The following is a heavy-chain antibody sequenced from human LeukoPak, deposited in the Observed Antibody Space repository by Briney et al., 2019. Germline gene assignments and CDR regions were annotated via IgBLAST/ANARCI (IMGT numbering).Heavy chain of an antibody. Sequence: QSGGSLRLSCAASGFTFSSYGMHWVRQAPGKGLEWVAFIRYDGSNEYYTDSVKGRFTISRDNSKNTLYLQMNSLRAEDTAVYYCAKDFWAVVPGVTRDFQHWGQGTLVTVSS. V-gene: IGHV3-30*02. J-gene: IGHJ1*01. CDR1: GFTFSSYG. CDR3: AKDFWAVVPGVTRDFQH. CDR2: IRYDGSNE. D-gene: IGHD2-2*01.